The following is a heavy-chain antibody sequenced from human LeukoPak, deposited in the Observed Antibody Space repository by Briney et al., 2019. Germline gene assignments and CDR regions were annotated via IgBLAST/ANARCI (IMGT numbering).Heavy chain of an antibody. Sequence: GGSLRLSCAASGFTFSSYGMHWVRQAPGKGLEWVAVIWYDGSNKYYADSVKGRFTISRDNSKNTLYLQMNSLRAEDTAVYYCATQERVVDSTYGMDVWGQGTTVTVSS. D-gene: IGHD3-22*01. CDR2: IWYDGSNK. J-gene: IGHJ6*02. CDR3: ATQERVVDSTYGMDV. CDR1: GFTFSSYG. V-gene: IGHV3-30*02.